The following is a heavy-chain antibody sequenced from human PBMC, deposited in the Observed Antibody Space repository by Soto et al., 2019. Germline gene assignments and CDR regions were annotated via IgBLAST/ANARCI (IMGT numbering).Heavy chain of an antibody. CDR2: ISGSGGST. CDR3: AKAVDSPYYDFWTDFDY. V-gene: IGHV3-23*01. D-gene: IGHD3-3*01. CDR1: GFTFSSYA. Sequence: GGSLRLSCAASGFTFSSYAMSWVRQAPGKGLEWVSAISGSGGSTYYADSVKGRFTISRDNSKNTLYLQMNSLRAEDTAVYYCAKAVDSPYYDFWTDFDYWGQGTLVTVSS. J-gene: IGHJ4*02.